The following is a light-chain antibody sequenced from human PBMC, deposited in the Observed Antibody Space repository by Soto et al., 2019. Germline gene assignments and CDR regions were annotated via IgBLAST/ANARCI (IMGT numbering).Light chain of an antibody. J-gene: IGKJ5*01. CDR1: QSVTTR. Sequence: IVLTQSPGTLSLSPGERVTLSCRASQSVTTRLAWYQHKPGQAPTLLMSGASNRASGVPVRFSGSGSGTDFTLTITRLEPEDFALYYCQQYGGSPITCGLGKRREIK. CDR3: QQYGGSPIT. CDR2: GAS. V-gene: IGKV3-20*01.